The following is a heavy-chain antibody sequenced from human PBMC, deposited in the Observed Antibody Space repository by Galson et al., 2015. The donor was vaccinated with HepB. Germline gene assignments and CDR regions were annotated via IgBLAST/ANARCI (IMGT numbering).Heavy chain of an antibody. CDR1: GFTYSNYW. CDR3: ARGWDIEVTANLDS. D-gene: IGHD2-21*02. J-gene: IGHJ4*02. Sequence: SLRLSCAVSGFTYSNYWMSWVRQAPGRGLEWVANIQYDGSEKYYVRSVEGRFTVSRDNAQNSLYLHMSSLRAEDTAVYYCARGWDIEVTANLDSWGQGALVTVSS. CDR2: IQYDGSEK. V-gene: IGHV3-7*03.